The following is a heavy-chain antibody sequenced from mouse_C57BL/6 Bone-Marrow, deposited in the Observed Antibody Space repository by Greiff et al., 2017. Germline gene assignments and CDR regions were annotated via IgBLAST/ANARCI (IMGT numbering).Heavy chain of an antibody. V-gene: IGHV1-52*01. CDR3: ARETWEWYFDV. J-gene: IGHJ1*03. D-gene: IGHD4-1*01. CDR1: GYTFTSYW. Sequence: VQLQQPGAELVRPGSSVKLSCKASGYTFTSYWMHWVKQRPIQGLEWIGNIDPSDSETPYNQKFKAKATLPVDKSSSTAYMQLSSLTSEDASVYYCARETWEWYFDVWGTGTTVTVSS. CDR2: IDPSDSET.